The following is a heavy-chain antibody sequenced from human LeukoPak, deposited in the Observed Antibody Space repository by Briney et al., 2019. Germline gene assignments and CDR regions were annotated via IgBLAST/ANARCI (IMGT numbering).Heavy chain of an antibody. CDR3: ATSSGYYLDFDY. Sequence: PGGSLRLSCAASGFTFSSYWMHWVRQAPGKGLVWVSRINSDGSSTSYADSVKGRFTISRDNAKNTLYLQMNSLRAEDTAVYYCATSSGYYLDFDYWGQGTLVTVSP. J-gene: IGHJ4*02. D-gene: IGHD3-22*01. CDR1: GFTFSSYW. V-gene: IGHV3-74*01. CDR2: INSDGSST.